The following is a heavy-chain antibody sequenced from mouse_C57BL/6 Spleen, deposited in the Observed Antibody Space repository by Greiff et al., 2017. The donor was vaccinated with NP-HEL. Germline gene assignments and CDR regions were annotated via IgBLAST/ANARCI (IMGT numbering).Heavy chain of an antibody. J-gene: IGHJ3*01. D-gene: IGHD2-2*01. CDR1: GYTFTDYY. V-gene: IGHV1-26*01. Sequence: EVQLQQSGPELVKPGASVKISCKASGYTFTDYYMNWVKQSHGKSLEWIGDINPNNGGTSYNQKFKGKATLTVDKSSSTAYMELRSLTSEDSAVYYCARYGSWFAYWGQGTLVTVSA. CDR3: ARYGSWFAY. CDR2: INPNNGGT.